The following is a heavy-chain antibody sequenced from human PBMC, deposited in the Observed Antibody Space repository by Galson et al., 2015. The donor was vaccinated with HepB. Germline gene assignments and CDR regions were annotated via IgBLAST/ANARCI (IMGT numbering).Heavy chain of an antibody. V-gene: IGHV1-24*01. CDR1: GSALSNLA. Sequence: SVKVSCKVSGSALSNLALHWVRQAPGKGPEWMGGFDPEDGETLYAQKFQGRVTMTEDTSTDTAYMELSSLRSEDTALYFCATAGDYYENSAFDYWGQGTVGTVSS. CDR2: FDPEDGET. CDR3: ATAGDYYENSAFDY. D-gene: IGHD3-22*01. J-gene: IGHJ4*02.